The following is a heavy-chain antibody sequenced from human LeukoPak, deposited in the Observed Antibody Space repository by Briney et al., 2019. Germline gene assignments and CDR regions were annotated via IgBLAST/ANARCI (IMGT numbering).Heavy chain of an antibody. CDR1: GGSISSYY. D-gene: IGHD6-19*01. Sequence: PSETLSLTCTVSGGSISSYYWSWIRQPPGKGLEWIGYIYYSGSTNYNLSLKSRVTISVDTSKNQFSLKLSSVTAADTAVYYCARDAIAVAGTVYYYYGMDVWGQGTTVTVSS. J-gene: IGHJ6*02. CDR3: ARDAIAVAGTVYYYYGMDV. CDR2: IYYSGST. V-gene: IGHV4-59*01.